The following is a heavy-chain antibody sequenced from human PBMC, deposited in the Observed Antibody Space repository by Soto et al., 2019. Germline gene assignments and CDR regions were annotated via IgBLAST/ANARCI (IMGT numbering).Heavy chain of an antibody. J-gene: IGHJ1*01. Sequence: QVQLQESGPGLVKPSETLFLTCTVSGGSISGYYWSWIRQPPGKGLEWIGYIYYSGSTDYNPSLKSRVTISVDTSKNQFSLKLSSVTAADTAVYYCARYQPYYQHWGQGTLVTVSS. V-gene: IGHV4-59*08. CDR1: GGSISGYY. CDR2: IYYSGST. CDR3: ARYQPYYQH.